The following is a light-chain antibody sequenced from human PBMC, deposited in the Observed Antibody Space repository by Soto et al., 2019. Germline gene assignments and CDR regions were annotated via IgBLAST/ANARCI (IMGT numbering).Light chain of an antibody. Sequence: QSALTQPASVSGSPGQSLTISCTGTSSDVGGYNFVSWYQQHPGKAPKFMIYDVSNRPSGVSNRFSGSKSGNTASLTISGLQAEDEADYYCCSYSTFSTYVFGTGTKLTVL. CDR2: DVS. CDR1: SSDVGGYNF. J-gene: IGLJ1*01. CDR3: CSYSTFSTYV. V-gene: IGLV2-14*01.